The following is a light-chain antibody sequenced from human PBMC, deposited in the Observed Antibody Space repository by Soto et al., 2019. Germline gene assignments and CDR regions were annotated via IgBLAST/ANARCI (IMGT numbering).Light chain of an antibody. CDR2: EVS. J-gene: IGLJ1*01. CDR3: SSYAGSNILGV. V-gene: IGLV2-8*01. Sequence: QSALTQPPSASGSPGQSVTISCTGTSSDVGGYNYVSWYQQHPGKAPKLMIYEVSKRPSGVPDRFSGSKSGNTASLTVSGLQAEDEADYYCSSYAGSNILGVFGTGTKLTVL. CDR1: SSDVGGYNY.